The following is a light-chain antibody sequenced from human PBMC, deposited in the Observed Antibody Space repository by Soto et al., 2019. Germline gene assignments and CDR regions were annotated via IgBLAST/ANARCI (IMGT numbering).Light chain of an antibody. J-gene: IGLJ3*02. CDR3: LLSYNGARYVM. V-gene: IGLV7-46*01. CDR1: TGAVTSSHF. CDR2: DTS. Sequence: QAVVTQEPSLTVSPGGTVTLTCASSTGAVTSSHFPYWFQQKPGQAPRTLIYDTSNKHSWTPARFSGSLLGGKAALTLSGAQPEDEAEYYCLLSYNGARYVMFGGGTKVTVL.